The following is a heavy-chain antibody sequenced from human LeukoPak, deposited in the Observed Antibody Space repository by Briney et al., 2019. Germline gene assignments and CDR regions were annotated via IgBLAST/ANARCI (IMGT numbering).Heavy chain of an antibody. Sequence: SGGSLRLSCAASGFTFSSYAMHWVRQAPGKGLEWVAVISYDGSNKYYADSVKGRFTISRDNAKNSLYLQMNSLRAEDTAVYYCARDQRNGYNYGAFDIWGQGTMVTVSS. CDR3: ARDQRNGYNYGAFDI. D-gene: IGHD5-24*01. V-gene: IGHV3-30-3*01. J-gene: IGHJ3*02. CDR2: ISYDGSNK. CDR1: GFTFSSYA.